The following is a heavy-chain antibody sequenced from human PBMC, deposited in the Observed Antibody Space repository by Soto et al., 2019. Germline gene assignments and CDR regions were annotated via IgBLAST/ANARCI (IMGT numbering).Heavy chain of an antibody. J-gene: IGHJ6*02. Sequence: SETLSLTCAVSGGSISSSNWWSWVRQPPGKGLEWIGEIYHSGSTNYNPSLKSRVTISVDKSKNQFSLKLSSVTAADTAVYYCARDRYYGSGSYRYYYGMDVWGQGTTVTVS. CDR3: ARDRYYGSGSYRYYYGMDV. CDR2: IYHSGST. V-gene: IGHV4-4*02. D-gene: IGHD3-10*01. CDR1: GGSISSSNW.